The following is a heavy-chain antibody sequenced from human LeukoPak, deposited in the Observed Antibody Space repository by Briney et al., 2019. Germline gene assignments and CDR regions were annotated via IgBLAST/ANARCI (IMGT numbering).Heavy chain of an antibody. CDR2: ISYDGNKK. J-gene: IGHJ4*02. V-gene: IGHV3-30*18. CDR1: GFTFSTYG. Sequence: GRSLRLSCAASGFTFSTYGMHWVRQAPGKGLEWVAVISYDGNKKYSADSVKGRFTISRDNSKNTLYLQMNSLRADDTAVYYCAKDTGAYYYDSSDNPEPLSYWGQGTLVTVSS. CDR3: AKDTGAYYYDSSDNPEPLSY. D-gene: IGHD3-22*01.